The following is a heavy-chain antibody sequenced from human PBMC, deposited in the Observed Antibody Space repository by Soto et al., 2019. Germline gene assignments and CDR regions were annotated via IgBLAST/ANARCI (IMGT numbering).Heavy chain of an antibody. D-gene: IGHD5-12*01. CDR2: IIPIFGTA. CDR1: GGTFSSYA. Sequence: ASVKVSCKASGGTFSSYAISWVRQAPGQGLDWMGGIIPIFGTANYAQKFQGRVTITADESTSTAYMELSSLRSEDTAVYYCARDRVYSGYHRGAPYYYYGMDVWGQGTTVTVSS. V-gene: IGHV1-69*13. J-gene: IGHJ6*02. CDR3: ARDRVYSGYHRGAPYYYYGMDV.